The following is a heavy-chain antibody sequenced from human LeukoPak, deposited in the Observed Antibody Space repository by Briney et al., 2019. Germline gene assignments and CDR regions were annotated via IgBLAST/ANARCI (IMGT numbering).Heavy chain of an antibody. CDR3: ARDYGG. D-gene: IGHD4/OR15-4a*01. CDR1: GFTFSRYW. V-gene: IGHV3-74*01. J-gene: IGHJ4*02. CDR2: INSDRSAT. Sequence: GGFLRLSCTASGFTFSRYWMHWVRQAPGKGLVWVSRINSDRSATTYADSVRGRFSTSRDNAKNTVYLQMNSLRGDDTGVYYCARDYGGWGQGTLVTVSA.